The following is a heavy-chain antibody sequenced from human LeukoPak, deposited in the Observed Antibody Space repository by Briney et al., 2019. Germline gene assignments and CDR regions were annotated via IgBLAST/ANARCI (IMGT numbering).Heavy chain of an antibody. J-gene: IGHJ4*02. CDR2: IYYSGST. V-gene: IGHV4-59*01. Sequence: SETLSLTCTVSGGSISSYYWSWIRQPPGKGLEWIGYIYYSGSTNYNPSLKSRVTISVDTSKNQFSLKLSSVTAADTAVYYCARCGYYNDSSGYYYFDYWGQGTLVTVSS. D-gene: IGHD3-22*01. CDR3: ARCGYYNDSSGYYYFDY. CDR1: GGSISSYY.